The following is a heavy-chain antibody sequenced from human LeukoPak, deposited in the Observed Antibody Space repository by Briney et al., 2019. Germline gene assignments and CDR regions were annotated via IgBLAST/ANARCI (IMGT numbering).Heavy chain of an antibody. Sequence: SGGSLRLSCTASGFTLSSYAMTWVRQVPGRGPEWVANVNRDGSETYYLDSVKGRFTISKDNAKNSLYLQMSSLRAEDTALYHCARNNGMDVWGQGTTVIVSS. J-gene: IGHJ6*02. CDR3: ARNNGMDV. V-gene: IGHV3-7*03. CDR2: VNRDGSET. CDR1: GFTLSSYA.